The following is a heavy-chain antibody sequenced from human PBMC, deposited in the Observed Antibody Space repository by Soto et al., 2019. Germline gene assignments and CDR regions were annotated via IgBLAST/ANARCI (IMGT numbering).Heavy chain of an antibody. CDR2: ISYDGKNK. J-gene: IGHJ3*01. CDR1: GFTFSTYG. V-gene: IGHV3-30*03. CDR3: TTVIVS. D-gene: IGHD2-21*01. Sequence: QVQLVESGGGVVQPGRSLRLSCVASGFTFSTYGMHWVRQAPGKGLEWVAVISYDGKNKYYADSVKGRLTISRDNSKNTVYLQMNSLKTEDTAVYYCTTVIVSGGQGTMVTVSS.